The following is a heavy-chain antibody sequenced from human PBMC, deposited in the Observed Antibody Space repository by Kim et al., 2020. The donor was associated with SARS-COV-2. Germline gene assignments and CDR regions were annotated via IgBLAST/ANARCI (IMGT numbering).Heavy chain of an antibody. V-gene: IGHV4-39*01. J-gene: IGHJ5*02. CDR3: ARMGANWFDP. CDR2: ST. Sequence: STYYTPSLKSRVTISVDTSKNQFSLKLSSVTAADTAVYYCARMGANWFDPWGQGTLVTVSS.